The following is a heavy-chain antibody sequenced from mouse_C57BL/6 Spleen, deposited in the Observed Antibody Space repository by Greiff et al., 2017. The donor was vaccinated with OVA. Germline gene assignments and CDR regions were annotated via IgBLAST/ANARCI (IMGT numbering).Heavy chain of an antibody. J-gene: IGHJ1*03. CDR3: ARAPGTWYFDV. D-gene: IGHD3-3*01. V-gene: IGHV1-69*01. Sequence: QVQLQQPGAELVMPGASVKLSCKASGYTFTSYWMHWVKQRPGQGLEWFGEIDPSDSYTNYNQKFKGKSTLTVDKSSSTAYMQLSSLTSEDSAVYYCARAPGTWYFDVWGTGTTVTVSS. CDR2: IDPSDSYT. CDR1: GYTFTSYW.